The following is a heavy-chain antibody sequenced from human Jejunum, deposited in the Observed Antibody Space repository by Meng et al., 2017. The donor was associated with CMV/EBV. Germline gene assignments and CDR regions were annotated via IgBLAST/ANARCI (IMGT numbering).Heavy chain of an antibody. D-gene: IGHD1-1*01. V-gene: IGHV3-53*01. CDR1: GLTVTSTF. J-gene: IGHJ4*02. Sequence: SCVASGLTVTSTFMTWVRQAPGKGLAWVSVIYGNDLTFYADSVKGRFTISRDKSKNTLYLQMDSLTVEDSAVYFCARAPGVTTVDSWGQGTLVTVSS. CDR3: ARAPGVTTVDS. CDR2: IYGNDLT.